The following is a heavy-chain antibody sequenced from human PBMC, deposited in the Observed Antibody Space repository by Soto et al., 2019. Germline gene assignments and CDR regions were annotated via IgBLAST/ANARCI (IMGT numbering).Heavy chain of an antibody. V-gene: IGHV6-1*01. Sequence: SHTLSLTCAISGYSVSSNRAALNWIRQSPSRGLEWLGRTYYRSKWYNDYAVSVKSRITINPDTSKNQFSLQLNSVTPEDTAAYYCARAWGFSSGWYGSFSYWGQGTLVTVSS. D-gene: IGHD6-19*01. CDR3: ARAWGFSSGWYGSFSY. J-gene: IGHJ4*02. CDR1: GYSVSSNRAA. CDR2: TYYRSKWYN.